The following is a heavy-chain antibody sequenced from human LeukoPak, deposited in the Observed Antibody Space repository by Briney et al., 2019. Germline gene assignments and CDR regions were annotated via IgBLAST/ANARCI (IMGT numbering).Heavy chain of an antibody. D-gene: IGHD7-27*01. J-gene: IGHJ3*02. V-gene: IGHV4-59*08. CDR3: ARSNWGLTAFDI. CDR1: SGSISSHY. CDR2: IYYSGST. Sequence: SETLSLTCTVSSGSISSHYWSWIRQPPGKGLEWIGYIYYSGSTNYNPSLKSRVTISVDTSKNQFSPKLSSATAADTAVYYCARSNWGLTAFDIWGQGTMVTVSS.